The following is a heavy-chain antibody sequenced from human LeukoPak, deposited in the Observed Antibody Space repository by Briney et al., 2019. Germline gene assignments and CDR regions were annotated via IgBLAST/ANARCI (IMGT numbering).Heavy chain of an antibody. V-gene: IGHV3-64*02. CDR3: ARRPAERQYGMDV. Sequence: GGSLRLPCAASGFTFSSYAMHWARQAPGKGLEYVSAISSNRGCTYYADSVKGRFTISRDNSKNTLYLQMSSLRAEDMAVYYCARRPAERQYGMDVWGQGATVTVSS. CDR1: GFTFSSYA. J-gene: IGHJ6*02. CDR2: ISSNRGCT.